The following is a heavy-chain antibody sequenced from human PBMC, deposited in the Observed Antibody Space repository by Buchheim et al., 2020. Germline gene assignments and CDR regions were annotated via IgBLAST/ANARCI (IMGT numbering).Heavy chain of an antibody. D-gene: IGHD3-3*01. J-gene: IGHJ4*02. CDR2: INPSGGST. CDR1: GYTFTSYY. V-gene: IGHV1-46*01. Sequence: QVQLVQSGAEVKKPGASVKASCKASGYTFTSYYMHWVRQAPGQGLEWMGIINPSGGSTSYAQKFQGRVTMTRDTSTSTVYMELSSLRSEDTAVYYCARGVLLYYDFWSGYFDFDYWGQGTL. CDR3: ARGVLLYYDFWSGYFDFDY.